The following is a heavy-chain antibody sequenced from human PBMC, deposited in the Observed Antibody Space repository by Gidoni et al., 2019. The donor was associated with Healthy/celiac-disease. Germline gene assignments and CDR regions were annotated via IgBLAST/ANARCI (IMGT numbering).Heavy chain of an antibody. CDR3: ARANYGDYAYYYYGMDV. J-gene: IGHJ6*02. D-gene: IGHD4-17*01. Sequence: QLQLQESGSGLVKPSQTLSLTCAVSGGPISSGGYPWGWIRQPPGKGLKWIGYIYHSGSTYYNPSLKSRVTISVDRSKNQFSLKLSSVTAADTAVYYCARANYGDYAYYYYGMDVWGQGTTVTVSS. CDR1: GGPISSGGYP. CDR2: IYHSGST. V-gene: IGHV4-30-2*01.